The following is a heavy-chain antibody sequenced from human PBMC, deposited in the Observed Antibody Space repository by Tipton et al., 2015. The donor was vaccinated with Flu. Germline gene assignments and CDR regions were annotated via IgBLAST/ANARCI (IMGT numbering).Heavy chain of an antibody. CDR1: GGSISSGSYY. J-gene: IGHJ3*02. D-gene: IGHD3-22*01. Sequence: TLSLTCTVSGGSISSGSYYWSWIRQPAGKGLEWIGRIYTSGSTNYNPSLKSRVTISVDTSKNQFSLKLSSVTAADTAVYYCAREGFDSSGYRAGDAFYIWGQGTMVTVSS. CDR2: IYTSGST. CDR3: AREGFDSSGYRAGDAFYI. V-gene: IGHV4-61*02.